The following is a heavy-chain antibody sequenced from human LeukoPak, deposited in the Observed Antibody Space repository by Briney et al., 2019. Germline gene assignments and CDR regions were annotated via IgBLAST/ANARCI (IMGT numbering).Heavy chain of an antibody. CDR3: ARGYSSGWYDPVPAFDI. CDR1: GYTFTSYG. V-gene: IGHV1-18*01. CDR2: ISAYNGNT. D-gene: IGHD6-19*01. Sequence: GASVKVSCKASGYTFTSYGISWVRQAPGQGLEWMGWISAYNGNTNYAQKLQGRVTMTTDTSTSTAYMELGSLRSDDTAVYYRARGYSSGWYDPVPAFDIWGQGTMVTVSS. J-gene: IGHJ3*02.